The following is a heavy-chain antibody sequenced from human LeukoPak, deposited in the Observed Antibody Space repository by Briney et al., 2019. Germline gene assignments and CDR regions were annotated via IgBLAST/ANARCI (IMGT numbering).Heavy chain of an antibody. CDR2: IWYDGSNK. V-gene: IGHV3-33*08. Sequence: GGSLRLSCAASGFTFSSYAMSWVRQAPGKGLEWVAVIWYDGSNKYYADSVKGRFTISRDNSKNTLYLQMNSLRAEDTAVYYCARHRGSGRSFYGMDVWGQGTTVTVSS. J-gene: IGHJ6*02. CDR1: GFTFSSYA. CDR3: ARHRGSGRSFYGMDV. D-gene: IGHD3-10*01.